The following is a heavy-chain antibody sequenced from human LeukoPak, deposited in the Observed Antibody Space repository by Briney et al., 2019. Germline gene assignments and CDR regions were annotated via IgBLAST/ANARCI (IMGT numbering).Heavy chain of an antibody. CDR1: GYTFTGYY. CDR3: ARNTVTRLYYFDY. D-gene: IGHD4-17*01. CDR2: INSNSGGT. Sequence: ASVKVSCKASGYTFTGYYMHWVRQAPGQGLEWMGWINSNSGGTNYAQKFQGRVTMTRDTSISTAYMELSRLRSDDTAVYYCARNTVTRLYYFDYWGQGTLVTVSS. J-gene: IGHJ4*02. V-gene: IGHV1-2*02.